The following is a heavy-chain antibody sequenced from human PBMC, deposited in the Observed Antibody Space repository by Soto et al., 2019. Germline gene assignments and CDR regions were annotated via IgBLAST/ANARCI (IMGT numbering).Heavy chain of an antibody. CDR1: GGSISSSSYY. CDR2: IYYSGNT. CDR3: AGEPKGGPAAGAIEI. V-gene: IGHV4-39*07. J-gene: IGHJ3*02. Sequence: SETLSLTCTVSGGSISSSSYYWGWIRQPPGKGLEWIGSIYYSGNTYYNPSLKSQIAISVDTSENQFSLNLTSVTAADTAVYFCAGEPKGGPAAGAIEIWGQGTMVTVSS. D-gene: IGHD6-25*01.